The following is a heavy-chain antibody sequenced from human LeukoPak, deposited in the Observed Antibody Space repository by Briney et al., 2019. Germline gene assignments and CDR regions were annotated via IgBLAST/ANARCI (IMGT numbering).Heavy chain of an antibody. CDR2: ISGSGGST. D-gene: IGHD3-3*01. Sequence: PGGSLRLSCAASGFTFSGYAMSWVRQAPGQGLEWVSGISGSGGSTYYADSVKGRFTISRDKSKNTLYLQMNSLRAEDTAVYYCAKGVRVTIFGVVKTPFDYWGQGTLVTVSS. J-gene: IGHJ4*02. CDR1: GFTFSGYA. V-gene: IGHV3-23*01. CDR3: AKGVRVTIFGVVKTPFDY.